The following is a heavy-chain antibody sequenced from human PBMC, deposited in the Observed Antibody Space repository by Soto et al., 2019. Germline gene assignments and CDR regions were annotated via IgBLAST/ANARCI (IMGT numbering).Heavy chain of an antibody. Sequence: GGSLRLSCAASGFTFSSWSMNWVRQAPGKGLEWVSFISDSSATIYYADSVGGRFTISRDNARNSLYLQMNSLRDEDTALYYCARDLGDVWGQGTTVTVSS. CDR3: ARDLGDV. J-gene: IGHJ6*02. CDR2: ISDSSATI. V-gene: IGHV3-48*02. CDR1: GFTFSSWS.